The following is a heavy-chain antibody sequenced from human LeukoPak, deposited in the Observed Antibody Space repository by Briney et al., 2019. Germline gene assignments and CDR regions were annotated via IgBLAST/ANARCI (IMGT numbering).Heavy chain of an antibody. CDR3: ARLTPHLEWFYYFDY. V-gene: IGHV5-51*01. D-gene: IGHD3-3*01. J-gene: IGHJ4*02. CDR1: GYSFTSYW. CDR2: IYPSDSGT. Sequence: EESLKISCKGSGYSFTSYWIGWVRQMPGKGLEWMGIIYPSDSGTRYSPSFQRQVTISADKSISTAYLQWSSLKASDTAMYYCARLTPHLEWFYYFDYWGQGTLVTVSS.